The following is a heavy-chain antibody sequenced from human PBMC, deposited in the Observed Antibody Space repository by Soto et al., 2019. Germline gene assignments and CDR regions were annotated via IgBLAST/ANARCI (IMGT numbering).Heavy chain of an antibody. CDR1: GFTLSTYS. D-gene: IGHD2-15*01. Sequence: PGGSLILSCAPSGFTLSTYSMNWVRQAPGKGLEWVSSISSTSTYIYYADSVKGRFTISRDNAKNSLYLQMNSLRAEDSAVYYCARGYCSGGSCYLFGAFDIWGQGTMVTVSS. CDR2: ISSTSTYI. V-gene: IGHV3-21*01. CDR3: ARGYCSGGSCYLFGAFDI. J-gene: IGHJ3*02.